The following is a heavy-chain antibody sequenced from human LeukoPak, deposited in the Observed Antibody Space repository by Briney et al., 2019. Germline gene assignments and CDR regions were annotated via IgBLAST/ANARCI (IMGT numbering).Heavy chain of an antibody. D-gene: IGHD2-15*01. Sequence: GGSLRLSCAASGFTFSSYAMNWVRQAPGKGLEWVSSISSSSSYIYYADSLKGRFTISRDSAKNSLFLQMNSLRAEDTAVYYCARTSSLTPTPSFDYWGQGTLVTVSS. CDR1: GFTFSSYA. V-gene: IGHV3-21*01. J-gene: IGHJ4*02. CDR2: ISSSSSYI. CDR3: ARTSSLTPTPSFDY.